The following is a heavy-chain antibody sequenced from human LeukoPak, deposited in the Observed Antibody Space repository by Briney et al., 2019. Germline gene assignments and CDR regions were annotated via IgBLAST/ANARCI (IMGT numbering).Heavy chain of an antibody. CDR3: ARGCGIVGATVHPSDY. D-gene: IGHD1-26*01. CDR2: IYHSGST. CDR1: GYSISSGYY. J-gene: IGHJ4*02. Sequence: SETLSLTCAVSGYSISSGYYWGWIRQPPGKRLEWIGSIYHSGSTYYNPSLKSRVSISVDTSKNHFSLKLSSVTAADTAVYYCARGCGIVGATVHPSDYWGQGNLVTVSS. V-gene: IGHV4-38-2*01.